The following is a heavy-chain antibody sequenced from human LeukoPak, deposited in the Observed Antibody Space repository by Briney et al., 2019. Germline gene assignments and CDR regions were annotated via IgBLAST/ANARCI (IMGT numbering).Heavy chain of an antibody. CDR2: IKSKTEGGTT. CDR3: TTTYIVASTRKFGDY. V-gene: IGHV3-15*01. D-gene: IGHD5-12*01. Sequence: GGSLRLSCAAFGFIFSNAWMNWVRQAPGKGLEWVGRIKSKTEGGTTDYAAPVKGRFTISRDDSQNTVDLQISSLTAEDTAMYFCTTTYIVASTRKFGDYWGQGVLVTVSS. J-gene: IGHJ4*02. CDR1: GFIFSNAW.